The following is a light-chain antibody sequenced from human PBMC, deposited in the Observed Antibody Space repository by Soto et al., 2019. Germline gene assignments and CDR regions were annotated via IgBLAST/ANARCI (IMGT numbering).Light chain of an antibody. V-gene: IGKV3-11*01. Sequence: EIVMTQSPATLSVSPGERATLSCRAGQNIHTNLAWYQQKPGQAPRLLFYDASNRATGIPARFSGSGSGTDFTLTISSLEPEDFAVYYCQQPDAFGQGTRLEIK. J-gene: IGKJ5*01. CDR2: DAS. CDR3: QQPDA. CDR1: QNIHTN.